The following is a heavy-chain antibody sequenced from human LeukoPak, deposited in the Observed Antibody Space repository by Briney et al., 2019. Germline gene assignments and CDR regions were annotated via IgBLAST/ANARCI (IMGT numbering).Heavy chain of an antibody. J-gene: IGHJ4*02. CDR3: ARPAFSGSYGAFDY. V-gene: IGHV4-59*08. CDR2: ISYSGST. D-gene: IGHD1-26*01. Sequence: SETLSLTCAVYGGSFSGYYWSWIRRPPGKGLEWIGYISYSGSTNYNPSLTSRVTISVDTSKNQFSLRLSSVTAADTAVYYCARPAFSGSYGAFDYWGQGTLVTVSS. CDR1: GGSFSGYY.